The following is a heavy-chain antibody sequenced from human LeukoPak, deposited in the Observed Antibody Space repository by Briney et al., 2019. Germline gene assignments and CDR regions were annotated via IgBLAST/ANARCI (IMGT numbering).Heavy chain of an antibody. D-gene: IGHD3-3*01. CDR2: IYSGGST. CDR3: AREPFWSGYYSNLHFDY. J-gene: IGHJ4*02. Sequence: GGSLRLSCAASGFTVSSNYMCWVRQAPGKGLEWVSVIYSGGSTYYADSVKGRFTISRDNSKNTLYLQMNSLRAEDTAVYYCAREPFWSGYYSNLHFDYWGQGTLVTVSS. V-gene: IGHV3-66*01. CDR1: GFTVSSNY.